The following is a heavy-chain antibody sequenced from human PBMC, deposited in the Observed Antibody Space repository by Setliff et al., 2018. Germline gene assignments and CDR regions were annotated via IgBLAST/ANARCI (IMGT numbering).Heavy chain of an antibody. J-gene: IGHJ6*03. D-gene: IGHD3-3*01. Sequence: ASVKVSCKASGYTFTSYYMHWVRQAPGQGLEWVGIINPSGGSTSYAQKFQGRVTMTRDTSTSTVYMELSSLRSEDTAMYFCARGRHPPWSGYPYYYMDVWGKGTTVTVSS. CDR2: INPSGGST. CDR3: ARGRHPPWSGYPYYYMDV. CDR1: GYTFTSYY. V-gene: IGHV1-46*01.